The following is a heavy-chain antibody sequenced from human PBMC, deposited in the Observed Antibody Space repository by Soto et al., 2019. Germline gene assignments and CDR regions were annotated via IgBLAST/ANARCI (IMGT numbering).Heavy chain of an antibody. J-gene: IGHJ2*01. Sequence: EVQLLESGGGLVQPGGSLRLSCAASGFTFSSYAMSWVLQAPGKGLEWVSVISGSGGSTYYANSVKGRFTISRDNSKNTLYLQMKSLRAEDTAVYYCAKRSSGWYFDLWGRGTLVTVSS. D-gene: IGHD6-19*01. V-gene: IGHV3-23*01. CDR2: ISGSGGST. CDR3: AKRSSGWYFDL. CDR1: GFTFSSYA.